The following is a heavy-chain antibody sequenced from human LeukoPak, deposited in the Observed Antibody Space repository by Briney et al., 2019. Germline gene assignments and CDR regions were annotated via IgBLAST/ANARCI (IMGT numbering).Heavy chain of an antibody. CDR3: ASLQNIVGATPLPDY. CDR2: IYYSGTT. CDR1: GGSFSDYY. V-gene: IGHV4-34*01. Sequence: SETLSLTCAVYGGSFSDYYWSWIRQPPGKGLEWIGTIYYSGTTYYNPSLKSRVTISIDTSTNQFSLKLNSVTAADTAVYYCASLQNIVGATPLPDYWGQGTLVTVSS. D-gene: IGHD1-26*01. J-gene: IGHJ4*02.